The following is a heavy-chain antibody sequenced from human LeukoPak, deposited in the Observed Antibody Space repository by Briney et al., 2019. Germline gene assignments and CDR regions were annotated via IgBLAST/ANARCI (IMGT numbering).Heavy chain of an antibody. Sequence: GGSLRLSCAASGFTFSSYWMHWVRQAPGKGLEWVSGINWNGSSTAYADSVKGRFTMSRDNAKNSLYLQMNGLRGDDTALYYCARGGYSSGWSDTYYFYTDVWGKGTTVTVSS. V-gene: IGHV3-20*04. D-gene: IGHD6-19*01. J-gene: IGHJ6*03. CDR3: ARGGYSSGWSDTYYFYTDV. CDR2: INWNGSST. CDR1: GFTFSSYW.